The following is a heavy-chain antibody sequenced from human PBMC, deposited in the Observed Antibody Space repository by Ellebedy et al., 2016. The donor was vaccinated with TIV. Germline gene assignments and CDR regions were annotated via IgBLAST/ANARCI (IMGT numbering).Heavy chain of an antibody. Sequence: GESLKISCAASGFTFSSFWMTWVRQASGKGLEWVATVEEDGSGEYYLSSVRGRFTISRDNAKNSLFLQMNSLTVEDTAVYYCARASYDSSSPDALDVWGQGTVVTVSS. CDR2: VEEDGSGE. CDR1: GFTFSSFW. J-gene: IGHJ3*01. D-gene: IGHD3-22*01. V-gene: IGHV3-7*01. CDR3: ARASYDSSSPDALDV.